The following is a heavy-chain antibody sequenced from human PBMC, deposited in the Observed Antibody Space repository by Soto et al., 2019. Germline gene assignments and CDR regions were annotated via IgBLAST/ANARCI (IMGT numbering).Heavy chain of an antibody. CDR1: GGSFTNSF. D-gene: IGHD1-20*01. CDR3: ARTLTGTSGGGIDP. J-gene: IGHJ5*02. Sequence: QVQLQESGPGLVKPSETLSLMCSVSGGSFTNSFWSWLRQPPGKGLELIGFISDSGSSKYSPSLYSRVTISIDTSKSRFSLTLTSVTAADTAVYYCARTLTGTSGGGIDPWGQGSLVTVSS. CDR2: ISDSGSS. V-gene: IGHV4-59*08.